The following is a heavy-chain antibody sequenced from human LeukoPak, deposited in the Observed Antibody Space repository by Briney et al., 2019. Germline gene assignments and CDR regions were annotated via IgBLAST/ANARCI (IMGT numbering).Heavy chain of an antibody. CDR2: MNPNSGNT. D-gene: IGHD3-10*01. Sequence: ASVKVSCKASVYTFTSYDINWVRQATGQGLEWMGWMNPNSGNTGYAQKFQGRVTMTRNTSISTAYMELSSLRSEDTAVYYCARVGMVRGVIPGYWGQGTLVTVSS. CDR3: ARVGMVRGVIPGY. J-gene: IGHJ4*02. V-gene: IGHV1-8*01. CDR1: VYTFTSYD.